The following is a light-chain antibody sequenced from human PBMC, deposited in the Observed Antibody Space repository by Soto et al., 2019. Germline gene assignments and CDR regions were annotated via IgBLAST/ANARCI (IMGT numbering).Light chain of an antibody. CDR1: SSDVGGYKY. V-gene: IGLV2-8*01. J-gene: IGLJ2*01. CDR3: SSYAGSNDVI. CDR2: EVS. Sequence: QSALTQPHSASGSPGQSVTISCTGTSSDVGGYKYVSWYQQHPGKAPKLMIYEVSNPPSGVPARFSGSKSGNTASLTGSGLQAEDEAEYYCSSYAGSNDVIFGGGTQLTAL.